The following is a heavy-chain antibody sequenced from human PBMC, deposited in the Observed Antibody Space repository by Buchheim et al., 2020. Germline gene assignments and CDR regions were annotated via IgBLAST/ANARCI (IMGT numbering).Heavy chain of an antibody. D-gene: IGHD6-13*01. J-gene: IGHJ4*02. CDR2: INAGNGNT. CDR1: GYTFTSYA. V-gene: IGHV1-3*01. Sequence: QVQLVQSGAEVKKPGASVKVSCKASGYTFTSYAMHWVRQAPGQRLEWMGWINAGNGNTKYSQKFQGRVTITRDTSASTAYMELSSLRSEDTAVYYCARSGGSGREKSSIDVIAAAGTTKAFDYWGQGTL. CDR3: ARSGGSGREKSSIDVIAAAGTTKAFDY.